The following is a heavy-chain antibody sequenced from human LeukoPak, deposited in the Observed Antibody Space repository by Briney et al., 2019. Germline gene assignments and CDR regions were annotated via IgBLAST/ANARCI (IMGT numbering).Heavy chain of an antibody. Sequence: GGSLRLSCAASGFTFSSYGMSWVRQAPGKGLEWVSGISGSGGSTYYADSVKGRFTISRDNSKNTLYLQMNSLRAEDTAVYYCVKDHGWLLYSWGQGTLVTVSS. V-gene: IGHV3-23*01. CDR2: ISGSGGST. CDR1: GFTFSSYG. D-gene: IGHD3-9*01. CDR3: VKDHGWLLYS. J-gene: IGHJ4*02.